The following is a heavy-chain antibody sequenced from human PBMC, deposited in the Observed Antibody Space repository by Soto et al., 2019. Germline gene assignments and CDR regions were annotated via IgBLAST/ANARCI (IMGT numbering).Heavy chain of an antibody. CDR2: INPNSAET. Sequence: ASLNVSCKASGYSFSGYYIHWVRQAPGQGLEWMGWINPNSAETDYAQNFLGRVTMTSDTSISTAFMALSSLRSDDPAVYYCARYCAGLEWYCYGMDVWG. J-gene: IGHJ6*04. D-gene: IGHD3-3*01. CDR3: ARYCAGLEWYCYGMDV. CDR1: GYSFSGYY. V-gene: IGHV1-2*02.